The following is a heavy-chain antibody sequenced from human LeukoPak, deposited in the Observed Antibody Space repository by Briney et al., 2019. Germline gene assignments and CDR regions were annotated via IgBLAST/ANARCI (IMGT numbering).Heavy chain of an antibody. D-gene: IGHD4/OR15-4a*01. V-gene: IGHV1-46*01. Sequence: GASVKVSCKASGYTFTSYYMHWVRQAPGQGLEWMGIINPSGGSTSYAQKFQGRVTMIRDMSTSTLYMELSSLGSEDTAVYYCARDGVDYGHDCWGQGTLVTVSS. J-gene: IGHJ4*02. CDR3: ARDGVDYGHDC. CDR1: GYTFTSYY. CDR2: INPSGGST.